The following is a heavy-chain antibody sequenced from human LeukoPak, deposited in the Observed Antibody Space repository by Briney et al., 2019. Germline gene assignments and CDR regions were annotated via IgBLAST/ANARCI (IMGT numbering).Heavy chain of an antibody. J-gene: IGHJ5*02. CDR3: ARHSNYGSGSYYRYWFDP. CDR2: IYYSGST. V-gene: IGHV4-59*08. D-gene: IGHD3-10*01. Sequence: PSETLSLTCTVSGGSISSYYWSWIRQPPGKGLEWIGYIYYSGSTNDNPSLKSRVTISVDTSKNQFSLKLSSVTTADTAVYYCARHSNYGSGSYYRYWFDPWGQGTLVTVSS. CDR1: GGSISSYY.